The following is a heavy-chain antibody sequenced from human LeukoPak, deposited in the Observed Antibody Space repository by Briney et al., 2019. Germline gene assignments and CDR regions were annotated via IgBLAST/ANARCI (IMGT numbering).Heavy chain of an antibody. Sequence: SETLSLTCTVSGGSISSGDYYWSWIRQPPGKGLEWIGCIYYSGSTYYNPSLKSRVTISVDTSKNQFSLKLSSVTAADTAVYYCARVRRIRLPYYYDSSGYYTLTSHFDYWGQGTLVTVSS. J-gene: IGHJ4*02. D-gene: IGHD3-22*01. CDR2: IYYSGST. CDR3: ARVRRIRLPYYYDSSGYYTLTSHFDY. V-gene: IGHV4-30-4*01. CDR1: GGSISSGDYY.